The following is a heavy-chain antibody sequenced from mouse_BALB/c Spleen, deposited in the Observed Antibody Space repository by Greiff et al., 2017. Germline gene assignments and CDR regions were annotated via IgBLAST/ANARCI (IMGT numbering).Heavy chain of an antibody. CDR3: ARDLDY. CDR1: GFTFTDYY. CDR2: SRNKANDYTT. Sequence: EVKVVESGGGLVQPGGSLRLSCATSGFTFTDYYMEWVRQPPGKRLEWIGASRNKANDYTTEYSASVKGRFIVSRDTSQSILYLQMNVLRVEDTAIYYCARDLDYWGQGTTVTVSA. V-gene: IGHV7-1*02. J-gene: IGHJ2*01.